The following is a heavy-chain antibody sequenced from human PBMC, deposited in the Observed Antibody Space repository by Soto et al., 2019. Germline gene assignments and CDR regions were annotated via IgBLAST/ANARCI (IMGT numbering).Heavy chain of an antibody. CDR3: AKRGVSGSGSYFGGPFRD. V-gene: IGHV3-23*01. CDR2: ISGSGGYT. CDR1: GFTFSSYA. Sequence: EVQLLESGGGVVQPGGSLRLSCAASGFTFSSYALSWVRQAPGQGLEWVSAISGSGGYTFYKDSVKGRFTISRDNSKNTLHLQMNSPGAEDTALYYRAKRGVSGSGSYFGGPFRDWGQGTLVTVSS. J-gene: IGHJ4*02. D-gene: IGHD3-10*01.